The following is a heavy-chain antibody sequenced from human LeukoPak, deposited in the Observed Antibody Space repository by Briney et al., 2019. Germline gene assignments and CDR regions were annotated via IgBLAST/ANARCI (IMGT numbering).Heavy chain of an antibody. J-gene: IGHJ3*02. CDR2: INPSGGST. V-gene: IGHV1-46*01. D-gene: IGHD7-27*01. Sequence: ASVKVSCKASGYTFTSYYMHWVRQAPGQGLEWMGIINPSGGSTSYAQKFQGRVTMTRDTSTSTVYMEVSSLRSEDTAVYYCAIRKLGTPGAFDIWGQGTMVTVSS. CDR3: AIRKLGTPGAFDI. CDR1: GYTFTSYY.